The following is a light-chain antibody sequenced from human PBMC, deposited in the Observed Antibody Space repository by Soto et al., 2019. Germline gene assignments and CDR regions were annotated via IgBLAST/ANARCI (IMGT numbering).Light chain of an antibody. CDR1: PTTSSW. CDR2: KAS. Sequence: DLQMTKSPTTLSGSVGDRVTITCRASPTTSSWLAWYQKKPGKAHKLLIYKASTLKSGVPSRFSGSGAGTEFTLIISSLQPDDVATYYCQHYNSYSEAFGQGTKVDIK. J-gene: IGKJ1*01. V-gene: IGKV1-5*03. CDR3: QHYNSYSEA.